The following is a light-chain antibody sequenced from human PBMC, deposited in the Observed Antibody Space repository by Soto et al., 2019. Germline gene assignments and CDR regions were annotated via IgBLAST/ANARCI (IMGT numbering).Light chain of an antibody. CDR3: QQFSSYPLT. CDR2: DAS. CDR1: QTVRNNY. V-gene: IGKV3-20*01. Sequence: EFMLTQSPGTLSLSPGERAPLSCRASQTVRNNYLAWYQQKPGQAPRLLIYDASSRATGIPDRFSGGGSGTDFTLTISRLEPEDFAVYYCQQFSSYPLTFGGGPKVDIK. J-gene: IGKJ4*01.